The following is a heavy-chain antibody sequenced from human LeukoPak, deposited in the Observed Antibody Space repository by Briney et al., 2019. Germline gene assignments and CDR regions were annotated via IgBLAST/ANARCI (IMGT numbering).Heavy chain of an antibody. CDR1: GVSISSGDYY. Sequence: SETLSLTCTVSGVSISSGDYYWSWIRQPPGKGLEWIGYIYYSGTTYYNPSLKSRVTISLDTSKNQFSLKLSSVTAADTAVYYYAKVGDAATLHFDYWGQGTLVTVSS. CDR2: IYYSGTT. J-gene: IGHJ4*02. CDR3: AKVGDAATLHFDY. V-gene: IGHV4-30-4*01. D-gene: IGHD3-16*01.